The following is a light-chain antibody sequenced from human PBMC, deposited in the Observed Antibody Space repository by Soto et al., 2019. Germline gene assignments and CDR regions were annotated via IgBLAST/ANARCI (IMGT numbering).Light chain of an antibody. CDR2: SVS. CDR1: QGVRYN. CDR3: QQRFT. Sequence: IHSAKSPLSLYASLGDRVTITCRASQGVRYNVAWYQQKPGNAPKLLIYSVSTLQRGVPSRFIGSKSGTDFTLTISSLQPEDFATYYCQQRFTFGQGARLEI. J-gene: IGKJ5*01. V-gene: IGKV1-9*01.